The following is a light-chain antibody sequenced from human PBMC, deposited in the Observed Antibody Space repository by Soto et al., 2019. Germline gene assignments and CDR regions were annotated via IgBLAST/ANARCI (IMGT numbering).Light chain of an antibody. CDR1: QSLGDN. V-gene: IGKV3-15*01. Sequence: EIVMTQSPATLAVSPGDTATLSCRASQSLGDNLAWYQQKPGQAPRLLIFRASSRAKGVPARFSASGSGTEFTLTISGLQSEDFAVYHCQQYAGTPSTFGGGTKVDIK. CDR3: QQYAGTPST. J-gene: IGKJ4*01. CDR2: RAS.